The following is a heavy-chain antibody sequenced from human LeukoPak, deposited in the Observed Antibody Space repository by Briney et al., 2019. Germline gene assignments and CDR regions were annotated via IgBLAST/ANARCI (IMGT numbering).Heavy chain of an antibody. CDR3: ARWRIEWLRGSLDY. J-gene: IGHJ4*02. CDR1: GFTVSSNY. V-gene: IGHV3-66*01. Sequence: GGSLRLSCAASGFTVSSNYMSWVRQAPGKGLEWVSVIYSGGSTYYADSVKGRFTISRDNSKNTLYLQMNSLRAEDTAVYYYARWRIEWLRGSLDYWGQGTLVTVSS. D-gene: IGHD5-12*01. CDR2: IYSGGST.